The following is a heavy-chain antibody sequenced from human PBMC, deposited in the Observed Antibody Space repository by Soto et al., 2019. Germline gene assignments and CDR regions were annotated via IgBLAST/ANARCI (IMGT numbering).Heavy chain of an antibody. D-gene: IGHD4-4*01. V-gene: IGHV3-21*01. J-gene: IGHJ4*02. CDR2: ISTSSSYI. Sequence: EVQLVESGGGLVKPGGSLRLSCVVSGFTFSSYSMNWVRQAPGKGLEWVSSISTSSSYIYYADSLKGRFTISRDNAKNSLYLQMNSLRAEDTAVYYCARPEVHTITTGPIDYWGQGTLVTVSS. CDR1: GFTFSSYS. CDR3: ARPEVHTITTGPIDY.